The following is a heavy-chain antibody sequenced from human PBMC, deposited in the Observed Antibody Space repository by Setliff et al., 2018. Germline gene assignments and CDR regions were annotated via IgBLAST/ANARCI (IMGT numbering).Heavy chain of an antibody. CDR1: GYTFTSYG. D-gene: IGHD6-13*01. V-gene: IGHV1-18*01. CDR3: ARVGSSSWLHPDVYYYYGMDV. Sequence: ASVKVSCKASGYTFTSYGISWVRQSPGQGLEWMGWISAYNGNTNYAQKLQGRVTMTTDTYTSTAYMGLRSLRSDDTAVYYCARVGSSSWLHPDVYYYYGMDVWGQGTTVTVSS. CDR2: ISAYNGNT. J-gene: IGHJ6*02.